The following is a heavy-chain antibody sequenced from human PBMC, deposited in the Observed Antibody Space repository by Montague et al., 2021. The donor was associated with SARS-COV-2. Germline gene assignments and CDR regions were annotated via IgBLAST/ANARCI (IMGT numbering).Heavy chain of an antibody. V-gene: IGHV3-7*01. J-gene: IGHJ3*01. Sequence: SLRLSCAASGFTFDGYGMSWVRQAPGKGLEWVANIKGDGSEKVYVDSVKGRFTISRDNAKNSLYLQMNSLRVEDTAVYYCAREGSTETTSGAFDVWGQGTMVTVSS. CDR1: GFTFDGYG. CDR2: IKGDGSEK. D-gene: IGHD1-1*01. CDR3: AREGSTETTSGAFDV.